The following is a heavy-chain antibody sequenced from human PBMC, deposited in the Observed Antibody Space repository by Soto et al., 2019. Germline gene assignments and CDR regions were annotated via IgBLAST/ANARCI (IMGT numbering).Heavy chain of an antibody. D-gene: IGHD3-22*01. Sequence: ASVKVSCKASGGTFSSYAISWVRQAPGQGLEWMGGIIPIFGTANYAQKFQGRVTITADKSTSTAYMELSSLRSEDTAVYYCARDYYDSSGYPHWFDPWGQGTLVTVSS. CDR1: GGTFSSYA. CDR2: IIPIFGTA. V-gene: IGHV1-69*06. J-gene: IGHJ5*02. CDR3: ARDYYDSSGYPHWFDP.